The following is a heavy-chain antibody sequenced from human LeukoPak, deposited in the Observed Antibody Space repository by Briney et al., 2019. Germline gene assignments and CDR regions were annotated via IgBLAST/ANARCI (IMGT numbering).Heavy chain of an antibody. CDR1: GYTFNANY. CDR3: VVKTTPVAGTRGGFRLDPLSSWFDP. CDR2: INPNSGET. J-gene: IGHJ5*02. D-gene: IGHD6-19*01. V-gene: IGHV1-2*02. Sequence: ASVKVSCKASGYTFNANYIHWVRQAPGQGLEWMGWINPNSGETNYSQKFQGRVIVTRDTSISTAYMELSSLRSEDTAVYYCVVKTTPVAGTRGGFRLDPLSSWFDPWGQGTLVTVSS.